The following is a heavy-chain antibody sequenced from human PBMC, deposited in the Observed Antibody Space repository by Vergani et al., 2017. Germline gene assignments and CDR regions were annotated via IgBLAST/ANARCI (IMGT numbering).Heavy chain of an antibody. D-gene: IGHD2-15*01. CDR2: ITPILGIA. J-gene: IGHJ6*02. Sequence: QVQLVQSGAEVKKPRSSVKVSCKASGGPFSSYAIRWVRQATGQGLEWMGRITPILGIAHSAQKFQGRVTITADNSTSTAYMERSSLRSEDTPAYYCARWGVVAALYYYYGMDVWGQGTTVTVSS. CDR1: GGPFSSYA. V-gene: IGHV1-69*04. CDR3: ARWGVVAALYYYYGMDV.